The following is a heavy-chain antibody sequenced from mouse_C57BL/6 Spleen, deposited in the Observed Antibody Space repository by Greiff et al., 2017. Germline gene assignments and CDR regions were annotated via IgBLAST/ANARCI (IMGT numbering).Heavy chain of an antibody. D-gene: IGHD1-1*01. CDR1: GYTFTSYW. CDR2: IYPSDSET. V-gene: IGHV1-61*01. Sequence: QVQLQQPGAELVRPGSSVKLSCKASGYTFTSYWMDWVKQRPGQGLEWIGNIYPSDSETPYNQKFKDKATLTVDKSSSTAYMQLSSLTSEDSAVYYCARGITTEDYWGQGTTLTVSS. CDR3: ARGITTEDY. J-gene: IGHJ2*01.